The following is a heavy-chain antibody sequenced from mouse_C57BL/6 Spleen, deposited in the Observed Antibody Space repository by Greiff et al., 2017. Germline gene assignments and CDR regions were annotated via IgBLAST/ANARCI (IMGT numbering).Heavy chain of an antibody. CDR3: ARRGLGEGYFDY. V-gene: IGHV1-69*01. CDR1: GYTFTSYW. Sequence: VQLQQPGAELVMPGASVKLSCKASGYTFTSYWMHWVKQRPGQGLEWIGEIDPSDSYTNYNQKFQGKSTLTVDKSSSTAYMQLSSLTSEDSAVYYCARRGLGEGYFDYWGQGTTLTVSS. CDR2: IDPSDSYT. D-gene: IGHD4-1*01. J-gene: IGHJ2*01.